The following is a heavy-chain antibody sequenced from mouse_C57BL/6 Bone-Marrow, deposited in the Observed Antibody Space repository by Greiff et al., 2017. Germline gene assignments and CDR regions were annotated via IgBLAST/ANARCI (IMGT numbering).Heavy chain of an antibody. CDR2: IDPENGDT. V-gene: IGHV14-4*01. CDR3: TYYDRFAY. Sequence: VQLQQSGAELVRPGASVKLSCTASGFNIKDDYMHWVKQRPEPGLEWIGWIDPENGDTESAPKFQGKATITADTSSNTADLQLSSLTSEDTAVYNCTYYDRFAYWGQGTLVTVSA. CDR1: GFNIKDDY. D-gene: IGHD1-1*01. J-gene: IGHJ3*01.